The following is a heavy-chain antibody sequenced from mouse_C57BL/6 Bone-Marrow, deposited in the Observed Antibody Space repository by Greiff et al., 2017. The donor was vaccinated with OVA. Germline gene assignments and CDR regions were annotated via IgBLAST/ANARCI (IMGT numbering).Heavy chain of an antibody. J-gene: IGHJ3*01. D-gene: IGHD3-2*02. V-gene: IGHV1-55*01. CDR2: IYPGSGST. Sequence: VKLMESGAELVKPGASVKMSCKASGYTFTSYWITWVKQRPGQGLEWIGDIYPGSGSTNYNEKFKSKATLTVDTSSSTAYMQLSSLTSEDSAVYYCARSAAQGTVAYWGQGTLVTVSA. CDR3: ARSAAQGTVAY. CDR1: GYTFTSYW.